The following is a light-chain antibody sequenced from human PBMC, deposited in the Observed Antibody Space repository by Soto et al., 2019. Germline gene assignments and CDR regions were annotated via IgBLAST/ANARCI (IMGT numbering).Light chain of an antibody. CDR1: QSGSSSY. V-gene: IGKV3-20*01. Sequence: EIVLPQSPDTLSLSPGERATLSCRASQSGSSSYLAWYQQRPGQPPRLLIYGVFTRADDIPDRFSGSGFGTDFTLTISSLQPEDFAVYYCQHYGYPQWTFGQGTKVDIK. J-gene: IGKJ1*01. CDR3: QHYGYPQWT. CDR2: GVF.